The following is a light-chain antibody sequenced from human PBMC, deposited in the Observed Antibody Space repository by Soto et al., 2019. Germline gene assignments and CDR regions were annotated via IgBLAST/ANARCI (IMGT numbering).Light chain of an antibody. CDR3: QQHGTSPLT. CDR2: GVS. Sequence: IVLTPSPGTLSSSPGERATLSCWAIQRVGSAFLAWYQHKPGQAPKLRIDGVSSRATGLPDKFIGSGSGTDLTRNISRLEPEDFAVYCCQQHGTSPLTFGPGTRVDI. V-gene: IGKV3-20*01. CDR1: QRVGSAF. J-gene: IGKJ3*01.